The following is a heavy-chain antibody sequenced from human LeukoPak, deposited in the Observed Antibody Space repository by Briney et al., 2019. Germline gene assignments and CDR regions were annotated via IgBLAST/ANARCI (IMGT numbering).Heavy chain of an antibody. D-gene: IGHD3-22*01. CDR2: IIPIFGTA. CDR1: GGTFSSYA. CDR3: ARDYYDSSGHFMSDY. J-gene: IGHJ4*02. Sequence: SVKVSCKASGGTFSSYAISWVRQAPGQGLEWMGGIIPIFGTANYAQKFQGRVTITADESTSTAYMELSSLRSEDTAVYYCARDYYDSSGHFMSDYWGQGTLVTVSS. V-gene: IGHV1-69*13.